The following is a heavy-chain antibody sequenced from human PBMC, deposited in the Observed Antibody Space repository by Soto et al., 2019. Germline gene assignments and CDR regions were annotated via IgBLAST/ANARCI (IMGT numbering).Heavy chain of an antibody. CDR2: IIPIFRST. CDR3: ARVFPPPYGSGWRSLSWDFDL. D-gene: IGHD6-19*01. Sequence: QVQLVQYGAEVKKPGSSVKVSCKASGGTFNSYALTWVRQAPGHGLEWMGGIIPIFRSTNYAQKFQGRVTLTANRYTNKTYIELSSLRSDDTAVYYCARVFPPPYGSGWRSLSWDFDLWGRGTLVTVSS. J-gene: IGHJ2*01. V-gene: IGHV1-69*06. CDR1: GGTFNSYA.